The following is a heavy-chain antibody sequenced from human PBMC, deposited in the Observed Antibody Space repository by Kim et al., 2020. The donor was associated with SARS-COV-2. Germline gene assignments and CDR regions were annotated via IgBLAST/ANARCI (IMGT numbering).Heavy chain of an antibody. CDR3: ARSRRDSSFPFLLDY. CDR1: GFTFSSYA. V-gene: IGHV3-64*01. D-gene: IGHD6-6*01. Sequence: GGSLRLSCAASGFTFSSYAMHWVRQAPGKGLEYVSAISSNGGSTYYANSVKGRFTISRDNSKNTLYLQMGSLRAEDMAVYYCARSRRDSSFPFLLDYWG. CDR2: ISSNGGST. J-gene: IGHJ4*01.